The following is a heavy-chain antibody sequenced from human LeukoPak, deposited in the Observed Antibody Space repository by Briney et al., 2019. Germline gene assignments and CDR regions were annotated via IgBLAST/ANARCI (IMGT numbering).Heavy chain of an antibody. Sequence: ASVKVSCKASGYTFTGYYMHWVLQAPGQGLEWMGWINPNSGNTGYAQKFQGRVTMTRNTSISTAYMELSSLRSEDTAVYYCARYGVYQPNDYWGQGTLVTVSS. D-gene: IGHD2-2*01. CDR1: GYTFTGYY. V-gene: IGHV1-8*02. CDR3: ARYGVYQPNDY. CDR2: INPNSGNT. J-gene: IGHJ4*02.